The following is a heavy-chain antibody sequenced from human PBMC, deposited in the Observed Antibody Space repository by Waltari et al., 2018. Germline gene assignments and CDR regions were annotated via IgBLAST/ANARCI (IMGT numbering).Heavy chain of an antibody. CDR1: GGSFSGYY. D-gene: IGHD3-10*01. V-gene: IGHV4-34*01. CDR3: ARFGMVRGVTRTHRRFDI. Sequence: QVQLQQWGAGLLKPSETLSLTCAVYGGSFSGYYWSWIRQPPGKGLEWIGEINHSGSTNYNPSLKSRVTISVDTSKNQFSLKLSSVTAADTAVYYCARFGMVRGVTRTHRRFDIWGQGTMVTVSS. CDR2: INHSGST. J-gene: IGHJ3*02.